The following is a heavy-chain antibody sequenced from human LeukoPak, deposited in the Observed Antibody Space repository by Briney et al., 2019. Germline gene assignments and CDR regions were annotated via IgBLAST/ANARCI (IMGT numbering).Heavy chain of an antibody. CDR1: GYTFTSYS. D-gene: IGHD2-15*01. J-gene: IGHJ4*02. V-gene: IGHV1-18*01. CDR3: ARDCIGCHGFDY. CDR2: VSAYADNT. Sequence: ASVKVSCKTSGYTFTSYSITWVRQAPGQGLEWMGWVSAYADNTNYVQKIQGRVTMTTDTSTGTAYMELRSLRSDDTAVYYCARDCIGCHGFDYWGQGTLITVSS.